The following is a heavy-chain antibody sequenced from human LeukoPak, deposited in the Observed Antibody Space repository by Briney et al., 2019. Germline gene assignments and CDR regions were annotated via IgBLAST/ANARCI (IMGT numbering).Heavy chain of an antibody. CDR1: GFTVSSYS. CDR3: ARDGITMVRGVPDAFDI. J-gene: IGHJ3*02. D-gene: IGHD3-10*01. Sequence: GGSLRLSCAASGFTVSSYSMNWVRQAPGKGLEWVSSISSSSSYIYYADSVKGRFTISRDNAKNSLYLQMNSLRAEDTAVYYCARDGITMVRGVPDAFDIWGQGTMVTVSS. CDR2: ISSSSSYI. V-gene: IGHV3-21*01.